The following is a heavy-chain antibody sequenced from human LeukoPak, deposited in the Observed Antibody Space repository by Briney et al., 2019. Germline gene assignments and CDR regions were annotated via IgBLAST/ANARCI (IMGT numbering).Heavy chain of an antibody. V-gene: IGHV3-30-3*01. CDR2: ISYDGSNK. J-gene: IGHJ4*02. CDR1: GFTFDDYA. CDR3: AREIKG. Sequence: GRSLRLSCAASGFTFDDYAMHWVRQAPGKGLEWVAVISYDGSNKYYADSVKGRFTISRDNSKNTLYLQMNSLRAEDTAVYYCAREIKGWGQGTLVTVSS.